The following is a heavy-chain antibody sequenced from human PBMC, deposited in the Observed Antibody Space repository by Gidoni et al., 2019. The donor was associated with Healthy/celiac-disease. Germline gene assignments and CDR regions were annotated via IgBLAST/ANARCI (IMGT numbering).Heavy chain of an antibody. Sequence: EVQLVESGGGLVKPGGSLRLSCAASGFTFSNAWMSWVRQAPGKGLEWVGRIKSKTDGGTTDYAAPVKGRFTISRDDSKNTLYLQMNSLKTEDTAVYYCTTDGPYYGDYYFDYWGQGTLVTVSS. CDR2: IKSKTDGGTT. D-gene: IGHD4-17*01. CDR1: GFTFSNAW. CDR3: TTDGPYYGDYYFDY. V-gene: IGHV3-15*01. J-gene: IGHJ4*02.